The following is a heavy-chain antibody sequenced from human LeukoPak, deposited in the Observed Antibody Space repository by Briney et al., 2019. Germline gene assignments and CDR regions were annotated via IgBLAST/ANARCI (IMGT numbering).Heavy chain of an antibody. V-gene: IGHV3-48*03. CDR1: GFTFSSYE. J-gene: IGHJ4*02. CDR3: ARETEMITFGGVIGAFGY. D-gene: IGHD3-16*01. Sequence: PGGSLRLSCAASGFTFSSYEMNWVRQAPGKGLEWVSYISSSGSTIYYADSVKGRFTISRDNSKNTLYLQMNSLRAEDTAVYYCARETEMITFGGVIGAFGYWGQGTLVTVSS. CDR2: ISSSGSTI.